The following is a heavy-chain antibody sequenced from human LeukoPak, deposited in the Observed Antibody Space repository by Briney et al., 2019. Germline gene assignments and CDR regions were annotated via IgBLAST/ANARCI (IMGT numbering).Heavy chain of an antibody. CDR1: GYTFTGYY. V-gene: IGHV1-2*02. Sequence: ASVKVSCKASGYTFTGYYMHWVRQAPGQGLERMGWINPNSGGTNYAQKFQGRVTMTRDTSISTAYMELSRLRSDDTAVYYCATGASVGATDASYYFDYWGQGTLVTVSS. D-gene: IGHD1-26*01. CDR3: ATGASVGATDASYYFDY. CDR2: INPNSGGT. J-gene: IGHJ4*02.